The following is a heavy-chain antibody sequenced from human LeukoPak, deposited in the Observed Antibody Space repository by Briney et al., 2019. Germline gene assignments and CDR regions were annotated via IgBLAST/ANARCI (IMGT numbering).Heavy chain of an antibody. CDR2: IYSGGST. D-gene: IGHD4-17*01. V-gene: IGHV3-53*01. Sequence: GGSLRLSCAAPGFTVSSNYMSWVRQAPGKGLEWVSVIYSGGSTYYADSVKGRFTISRDNSKNTLYLQMNSLRAEDTAVYYCARVHYGDYGLWWFDPWGQGTLVTVSS. J-gene: IGHJ5*02. CDR3: ARVHYGDYGLWWFDP. CDR1: GFTVSSNY.